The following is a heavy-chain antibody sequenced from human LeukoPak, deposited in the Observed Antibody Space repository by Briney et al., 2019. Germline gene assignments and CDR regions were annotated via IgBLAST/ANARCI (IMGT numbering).Heavy chain of an antibody. D-gene: IGHD3-22*01. V-gene: IGHV3-33*01. CDR1: GFTFSSYG. Sequence: HPGRSLRLSCAASGFTFSSYGMHWVRQAPGKGLEWVAGIWYDGSNKYYADSVKGRFTISRDNSKNTLYLQMNSLRAEDTAVYYCARESRDSSGYYRVDYWGQGTLVTVSS. CDR2: IWYDGSNK. J-gene: IGHJ4*02. CDR3: ARESRDSSGYYRVDY.